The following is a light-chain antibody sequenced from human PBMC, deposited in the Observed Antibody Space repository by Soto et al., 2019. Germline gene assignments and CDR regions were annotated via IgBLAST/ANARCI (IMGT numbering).Light chain of an antibody. CDR2: GNS. V-gene: IGLV1-40*01. J-gene: IGLJ1*01. CDR1: SSNIGAGYD. Sequence: QSVLTQPPSVSGAPGQRVTISCTGSSSNIGAGYDVHWYQQLPGTAPKLLIYGNSNRPSGVPDRFSGSKSGTSASLAITGLQAWDEADYYCQSYDSSLSGYVFGTGTKVTVL. CDR3: QSYDSSLSGYV.